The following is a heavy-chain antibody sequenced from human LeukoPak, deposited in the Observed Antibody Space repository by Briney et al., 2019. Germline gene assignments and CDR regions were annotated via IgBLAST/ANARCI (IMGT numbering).Heavy chain of an antibody. J-gene: IGHJ4*02. CDR1: GFTFSSYA. CDR3: AKDGGLWVSAHWGDS. Sequence: GGSLRLSCAASGFTFSSYAMSWVAQAPGRGLEWVSAISGNGGSTYYTDSVQGRFTVSRDNSKNTLFLQMNSLRAEDTAVYYCAKDGGLWVSAHWGDSWGRGTLVTVSS. D-gene: IGHD7-27*01. V-gene: IGHV3-23*01. CDR2: ISGNGGST.